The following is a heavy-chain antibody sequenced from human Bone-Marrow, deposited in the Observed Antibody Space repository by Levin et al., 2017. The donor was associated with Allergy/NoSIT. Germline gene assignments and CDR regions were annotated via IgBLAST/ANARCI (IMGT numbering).Heavy chain of an antibody. V-gene: IGHV3-66*01. CDR2: IYSGGTT. CDR1: GFTVYNNY. D-gene: IGHD3-9*01. Sequence: ASVKVSCAVSGFTVYNNYMSWVRQAPGKGLEWVSLIYSGGTTQYADSVKGRFTISRDSSKNTLYLQMNSRTPEDTAMYYCARNVPLTADGYWGQGTLVTVSS. J-gene: IGHJ4*02. CDR3: ARNVPLTADGY.